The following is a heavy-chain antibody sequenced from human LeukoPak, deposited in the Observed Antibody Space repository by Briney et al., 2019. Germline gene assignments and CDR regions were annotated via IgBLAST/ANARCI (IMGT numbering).Heavy chain of an antibody. V-gene: IGHV1-18*01. J-gene: IGHJ2*01. Sequence: ASVKVSRKASGYTFTTHGIAWVRQAPGQGLEWMGWIGAHNGNTNYAQSLQGRVTMTTDTSTNTAYMELRSLRSDDTAVYYCARDGYFDLWGRGTLVTVSS. CDR3: ARDGYFDL. CDR1: GYTFTTHG. CDR2: IGAHNGNT.